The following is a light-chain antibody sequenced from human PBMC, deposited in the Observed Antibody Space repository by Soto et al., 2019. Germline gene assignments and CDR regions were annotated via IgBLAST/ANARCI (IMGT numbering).Light chain of an antibody. V-gene: IGKV1-39*01. CDR2: AAS. CDR3: QQSSSTPVT. CDR1: QSIRSY. Sequence: DIRMTQFPSSLSASVGDRVTITCRASQSIRSYLNWYQQKPGKAPKLLMSAASSLQSGVSSRFSGSGSATEFALTISSLQPEDFATYYCQQSSSTPVTFGQGTRLEIK. J-gene: IGKJ2*01.